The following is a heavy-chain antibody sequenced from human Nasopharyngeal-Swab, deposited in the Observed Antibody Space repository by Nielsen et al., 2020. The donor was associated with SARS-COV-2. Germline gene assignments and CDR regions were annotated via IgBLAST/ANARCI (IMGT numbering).Heavy chain of an antibody. J-gene: IGHJ6*03. CDR2: ISSSSSYI. CDR3: AKDKVKIDPYYYYYYMDV. D-gene: IGHD2/OR15-2a*01. V-gene: IGHV3-21*04. Sequence: WIRQPPGKGLEWVSSISSSSSYIYYADSVKGRFTISRDNSKNSLYLQMNSLRTEDTALYYCAKDKVKIDPYYYYYYMDVWGKGTTVTVSS.